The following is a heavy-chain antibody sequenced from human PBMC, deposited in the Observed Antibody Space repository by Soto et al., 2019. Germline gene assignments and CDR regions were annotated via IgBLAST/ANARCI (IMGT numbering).Heavy chain of an antibody. D-gene: IGHD3-3*01. CDR2: VYHTGRT. Sequence: LSLTCTVSGGSFKSGSYFWSWIRQPPGKGLEWIGYVYHTGRTSYNPSLKSRVSISMDTSKNHFSLDLDSVTAADTAVYFCARDFDYFDNWGRGTLVTVSS. J-gene: IGHJ4*02. CDR3: ARDFDYFDN. V-gene: IGHV4-61*03. CDR1: GGSFKSGSYF.